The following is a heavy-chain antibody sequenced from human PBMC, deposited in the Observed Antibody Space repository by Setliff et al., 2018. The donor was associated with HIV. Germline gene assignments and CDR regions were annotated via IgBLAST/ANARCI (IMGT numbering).Heavy chain of an antibody. CDR3: WFGEPVGPFDI. CDR1: GYTLTKLS. CDR2: FDPEKGET. D-gene: IGHD3-10*01. V-gene: IGHV1-24*01. Sequence: ASVKVSCKVSGYTLTKLSIHWVRQAPGKGLEWMGGFDPEKGETVYAQKLQGRVTMTDDTSTDTAYMELSSLRSEDTAVYFCWFGEPVGPFDIRGQGTRVTVSS. J-gene: IGHJ3*02.